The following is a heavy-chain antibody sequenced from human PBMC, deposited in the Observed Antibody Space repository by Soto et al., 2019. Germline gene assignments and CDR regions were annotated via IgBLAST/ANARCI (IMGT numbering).Heavy chain of an antibody. Sequence: EVQLLESGGGLVQPGGSLRLSCAASGFTFSSYAMSWVRQAPGKGLEWVSAISSSSSYIYYADSVKGRFTISRDNAKNSLYLQMNSLRAEDTAVYYCARAGYSSSSPYYYGMDVWGQGTTVTVSS. V-gene: IGHV3-21*01. J-gene: IGHJ6*02. CDR3: ARAGYSSSSPYYYGMDV. CDR1: GFTFSSYA. CDR2: ISSSSSYI. D-gene: IGHD6-6*01.